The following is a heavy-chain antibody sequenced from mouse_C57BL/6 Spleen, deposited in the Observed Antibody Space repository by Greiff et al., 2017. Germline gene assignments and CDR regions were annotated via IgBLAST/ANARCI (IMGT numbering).Heavy chain of an antibody. D-gene: IGHD3-2*02. CDR1: GFTFSDAW. V-gene: IGHV6-6*01. Sequence: EVKVVESGGGLVQPGGSMKLSCAASGFTFSDAWMDWVRQSPEKGLELVAENRNKANNHATYYAESVKGRFTISRDDSKSSVYLQMNSLRAEDTGIYYCTRPRSGYWYFDDWGQGTTLTVSS. CDR3: TRPRSGYWYFDD. J-gene: IGHJ2*01. CDR2: NRNKANNHAT.